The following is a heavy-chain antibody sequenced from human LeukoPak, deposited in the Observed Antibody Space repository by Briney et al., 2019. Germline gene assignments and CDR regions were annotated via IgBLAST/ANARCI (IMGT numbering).Heavy chain of an antibody. J-gene: IGHJ4*02. CDR3: ARGGDYGSGSYYY. Sequence: SETLSLTCAVSGCSLSRGGYPWRWMPHPPGKGVEWVGYIYHSWSTYYNPSLKSRVTISVDKSKNKFSLKLSSVTAADTAVDYCARGGDYGSGSYYYWGQGTLVTVSS. CDR1: GCSLSRGGYP. D-gene: IGHD3-10*01. V-gene: IGHV4-30-2*01. CDR2: IYHSWST.